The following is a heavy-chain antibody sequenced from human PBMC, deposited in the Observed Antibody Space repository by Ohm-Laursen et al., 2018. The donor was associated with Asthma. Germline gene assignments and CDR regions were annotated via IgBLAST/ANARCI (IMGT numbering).Heavy chain of an antibody. V-gene: IGHV3-33*01. CDR3: ARKFSSGWLFDF. CDR1: GFTFSSYG. J-gene: IGHJ4*02. CDR2: IWYNGSNK. Sequence: SLRLSCTAPGFTFSSYGMHWVRQAPGKGLEWVAGIWYNGSNKYYADSVEGRFTISRDNSKNTLYLHMNSLRVEDTAVYYCARKFSSGWLFDFWGQGTLVTVSS. D-gene: IGHD6-19*01.